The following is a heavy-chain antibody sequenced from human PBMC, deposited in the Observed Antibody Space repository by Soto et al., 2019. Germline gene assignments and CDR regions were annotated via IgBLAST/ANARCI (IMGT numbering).Heavy chain of an antibody. Sequence: QVHLVQSGAEVKKPGASVKVSGKGSGYAFTTYGITWVRQAPGQGLEWMGWISAHNGNTNYAQKLQGRVTVTRDTTTSTAYMELRSLRSDDTAVYYCARGRYGDYWGQGAPVTVSS. D-gene: IGHD1-1*01. J-gene: IGHJ4*02. V-gene: IGHV1-18*01. CDR3: ARGRYGDY. CDR1: GYAFTTYG. CDR2: ISAHNGNT.